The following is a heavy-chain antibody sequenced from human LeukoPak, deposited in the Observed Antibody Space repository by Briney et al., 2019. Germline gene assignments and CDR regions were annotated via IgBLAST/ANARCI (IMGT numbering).Heavy chain of an antibody. Sequence: ASVKVSCKASGYTFTSYYMHWVRQAPGQGLEWMGIINPSGGSTSYAQKFQGRVTMTRDTSTSTVYMELSSLRSEDTAVYYCARRVISGYCSGGSSYSGWFDPWGQGTLVTVSS. CDR1: GYTFTSYY. CDR3: ARRVISGYCSGGSSYSGWFDP. D-gene: IGHD2-15*01. CDR2: INPSGGST. J-gene: IGHJ5*02. V-gene: IGHV1-46*01.